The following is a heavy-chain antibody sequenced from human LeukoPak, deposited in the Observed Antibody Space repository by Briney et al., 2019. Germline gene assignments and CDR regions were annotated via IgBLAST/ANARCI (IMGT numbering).Heavy chain of an antibody. CDR1: GFSFSVYE. CDR3: ARVPPSRVYFDY. Sequence: PGGSLRLSCAASGFSFSVYEMNWVRQAPGKGLEWVSYISSGGSTVYYADSVRGGFTISRDNAKNSLFLQIYRLRDEDTAVYNSARVPPSRVYFDYCSQGTLVTVSS. CDR2: ISSGGSTV. J-gene: IGHJ4*02. V-gene: IGHV3-48*03.